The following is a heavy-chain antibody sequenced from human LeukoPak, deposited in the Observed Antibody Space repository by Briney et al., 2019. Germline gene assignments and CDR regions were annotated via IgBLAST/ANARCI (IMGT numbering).Heavy chain of an antibody. CDR2: INHSGST. V-gene: IGHV4-34*01. Sequence: PSETLSLTCAVYGGSFSGYYWSWIRQPPGKGLEWIGEINHSGSTNYNPSLKSRVTISVDTSKNQFSLNLTSVTAADTAFYYCARYCSGGNCFSGDAFDIWGQGTMVTVSS. D-gene: IGHD2-15*01. CDR1: GGSFSGYY. CDR3: ARYCSGGNCFSGDAFDI. J-gene: IGHJ3*02.